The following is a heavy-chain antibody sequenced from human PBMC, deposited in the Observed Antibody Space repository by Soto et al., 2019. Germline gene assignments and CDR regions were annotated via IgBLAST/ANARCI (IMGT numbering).Heavy chain of an antibody. CDR1: GASINDNNW. Sequence: QVQLQQSGPGLVKPSETLSLTCAVSGASINDNNWWSWVRQTPGKGLEWIGEVVHWGTTNYNPSLRSRVTFSMNKPNNQISLTLGSVTAAGSALYYCARHIGVTGTRGFDYWGQGTLVTVSS. J-gene: IGHJ4*02. CDR3: ARHIGVTGTRGFDY. D-gene: IGHD6-19*01. V-gene: IGHV4-4*02. CDR2: VVHWGTT.